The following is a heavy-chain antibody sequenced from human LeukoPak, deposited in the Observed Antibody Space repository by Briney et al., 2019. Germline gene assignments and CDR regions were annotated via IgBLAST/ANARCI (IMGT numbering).Heavy chain of an antibody. CDR2: IYGSGGT. CDR1: GVSIISGSYY. V-gene: IGHV4-61*02. D-gene: IGHD1-26*01. Sequence: SQTLSLTFSVSGVSIISGSYYWSWIRQPAGKGLEWIGRIYGSGGTDYNPSLKSRVDMSVDPSKRQFSLKLRSVTPTDTAVYFCARVSGSYDAVDYWGQGTLVTVFS. J-gene: IGHJ4*02. CDR3: ARVSGSYDAVDY.